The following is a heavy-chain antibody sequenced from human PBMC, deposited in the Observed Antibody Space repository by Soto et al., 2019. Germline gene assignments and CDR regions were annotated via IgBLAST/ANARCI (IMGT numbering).Heavy chain of an antibody. CDR2: IYRTGST. CDR1: GGSFTSNNL. V-gene: IGHV4-4*02. J-gene: IGHJ4*02. Sequence: ASETLSLTCAVSGGSFTSNNLWTWVRQPPGQGLEWIGEIYRTGSTNYNPSLKSRVTISLDKSENQFSLKVPSLTAADTAVYYCASRDPGTSVDYWGQGTLVTVSS. D-gene: IGHD1-7*01. CDR3: ASRDPGTSVDY.